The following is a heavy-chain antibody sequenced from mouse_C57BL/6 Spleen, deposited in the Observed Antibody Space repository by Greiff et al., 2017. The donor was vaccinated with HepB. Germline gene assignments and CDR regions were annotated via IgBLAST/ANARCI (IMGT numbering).Heavy chain of an antibody. D-gene: IGHD1-1*02. CDR1: GYTFTDYN. Sequence: LVESGASVKIPCKASGYTFTDYNMDWVKQSHGKSLEWIGDINPNNGGTIYNQKFKGKATLTVDKSSSTAYMELRSLTSEDTAVYYCARDYDYAMDYWGQGTSVTVSS. CDR2: INPNNGGT. J-gene: IGHJ4*01. V-gene: IGHV1-18*01. CDR3: ARDYDYAMDY.